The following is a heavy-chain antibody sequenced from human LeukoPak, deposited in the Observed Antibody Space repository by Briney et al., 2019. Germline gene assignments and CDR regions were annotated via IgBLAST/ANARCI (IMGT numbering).Heavy chain of an antibody. CDR3: ARDGFTGPVTAYLDY. CDR2: LKHDGSAL. V-gene: IGHV3-74*01. Sequence: PGGSLRLSCLASGSTFWSHAMHGVRDAPGEGLASVSRLKHDGSALSYAVFEKRLFTISRENAKNTLYMQVNSPRAEDKGLYYCARDGFTGPVTAYLDYWGQRTPVTVSS. CDR1: GSTFWSHA. D-gene: IGHD2-21*02. J-gene: IGHJ4*02.